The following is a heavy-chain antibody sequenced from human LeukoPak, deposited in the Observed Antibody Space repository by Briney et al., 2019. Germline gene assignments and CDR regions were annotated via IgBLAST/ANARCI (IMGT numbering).Heavy chain of an antibody. D-gene: IGHD3-22*01. J-gene: IGHJ4*02. V-gene: IGHV3-7*03. CDR2: IKQDGSEK. Sequence: GGSLRLSCAASGFTFSSYWMSWVRQAPGKGLEWVANIKQDGSEKYYVDSVKGRFTISRDNAKNSLYLQMNSLRVEDTAVYYCAKDREMNYYDSSGYCDYWGQGTLVTVSS. CDR3: AKDREMNYYDSSGYCDY. CDR1: GFTFSSYW.